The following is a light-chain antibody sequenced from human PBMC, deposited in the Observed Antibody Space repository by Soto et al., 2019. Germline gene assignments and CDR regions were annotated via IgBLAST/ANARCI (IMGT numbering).Light chain of an antibody. J-gene: IGLJ2*01. CDR2: SDN. V-gene: IGLV1-44*01. Sequence: QSVLTQPPSASGTPGQTVTISCSGSSSNIGTNTVIWYQQLPGAAPKLLIYSDNQQPSGVRDPVSGSKSGTYASLAISGVESEDEADYYCAAWDVSLVVFGGGTQLTVL. CDR3: AAWDVSLVV. CDR1: SSNIGTNT.